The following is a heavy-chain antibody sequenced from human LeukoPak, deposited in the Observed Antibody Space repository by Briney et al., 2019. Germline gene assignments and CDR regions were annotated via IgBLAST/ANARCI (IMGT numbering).Heavy chain of an antibody. CDR3: ASDILTGFDAFDI. CDR1: GFTFSSYS. V-gene: IGHV3-21*01. CDR2: ISSSCSYI. J-gene: IGHJ3*02. Sequence: AGGSLRLSCAASGFTFSSYSMNWVRQAPGKGLEWVSSISSSCSYIYYADSVKGRFTISRDNAKNSLYLQMNSLRAEDTAVYYCASDILTGFDAFDIWGQGTMVTVSS. D-gene: IGHD3-9*01.